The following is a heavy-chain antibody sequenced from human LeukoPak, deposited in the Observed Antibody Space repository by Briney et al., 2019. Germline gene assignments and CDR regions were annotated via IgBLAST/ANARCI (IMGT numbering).Heavy chain of an antibody. V-gene: IGHV1-2*02. J-gene: IGHJ4*02. Sequence: ASAKVSCKASGYTFTGYYMHWVRQAPGQGLEWMGWINPNSGGTNYAQKFQGRVTMTRDTSISTAYMELSRLRSDDTAVYYCARAPRDYYDFWSGYYLFDYWGQGTLVTVSS. CDR1: GYTFTGYY. CDR2: INPNSGGT. D-gene: IGHD3-3*01. CDR3: ARAPRDYYDFWSGYYLFDY.